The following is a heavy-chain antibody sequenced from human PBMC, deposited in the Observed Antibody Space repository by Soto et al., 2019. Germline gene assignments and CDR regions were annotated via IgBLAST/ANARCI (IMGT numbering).Heavy chain of an antibody. CDR1: GYSFTSYW. Sequence: PGESLKISCKGSGYSFTSYWIGWVRQMPGKGLEWMGIIYPGDSDTRYSPSFQGQVTISADKSISTAYLQWSSLKASDTAMYYCARRGSLRELPYYYGMDGWGQGTTVTVSS. J-gene: IGHJ6*02. V-gene: IGHV5-51*01. CDR3: ARRGSLRELPYYYGMDG. D-gene: IGHD1-26*01. CDR2: IYPGDSDT.